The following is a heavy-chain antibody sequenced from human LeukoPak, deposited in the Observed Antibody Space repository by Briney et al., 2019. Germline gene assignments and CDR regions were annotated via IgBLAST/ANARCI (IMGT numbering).Heavy chain of an antibody. CDR1: GFTFSSYA. Sequence: GRSLRLSCAASGFTFSSYAMHWVRQAPGKGLEWVAVISYDGSNKYYADSVKGRFTISRDNSKNTLYLQMNSQRAEDTAVYYCATLELGTHDYWGQGTLVTVSS. D-gene: IGHD7-27*01. CDR2: ISYDGSNK. V-gene: IGHV3-30-3*01. CDR3: ATLELGTHDY. J-gene: IGHJ4*02.